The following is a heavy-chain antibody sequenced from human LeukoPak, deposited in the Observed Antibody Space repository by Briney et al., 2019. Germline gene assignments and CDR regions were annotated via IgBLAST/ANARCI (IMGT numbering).Heavy chain of an antibody. CDR3: ARDRGSGIHY. D-gene: IGHD3-10*01. CDR1: GGSISSYF. J-gene: IGHJ4*02. CDR2: IYTSGTT. V-gene: IGHV4-4*07. Sequence: TSETLSLTCTVSGGSISSYFWSWIRQPAGKGLEWVGRIYTSGTTSYNASLKSRVTMSVDTSKNQFSLKLSSVTAADTAVYYCARDRGSGIHYWGQGTLVTVSS.